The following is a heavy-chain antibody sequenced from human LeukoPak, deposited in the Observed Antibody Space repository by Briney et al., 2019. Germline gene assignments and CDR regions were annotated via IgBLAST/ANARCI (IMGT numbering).Heavy chain of an antibody. CDR2: TSVYNGNT. Sequence: ASVKVSCKASGYKINTYDISWLRQAPGQGLEWMGWTSVYNGNTDYAQKFQGRVTMTTDTSASTTYMELRSLRSDDTAVYYCARIESAAGTYWFDPWGQGTLVTVSS. J-gene: IGHJ5*02. V-gene: IGHV1-18*01. D-gene: IGHD6-13*01. CDR3: ARIESAAGTYWFDP. CDR1: GYKINTYD.